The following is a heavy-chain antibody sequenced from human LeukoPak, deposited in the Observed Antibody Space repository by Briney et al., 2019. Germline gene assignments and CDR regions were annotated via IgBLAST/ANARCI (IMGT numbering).Heavy chain of an antibody. CDR2: TYYSGST. Sequence: SETLSLTCTVSGGSISSYYWSWIRQPPGKGLEWIGYTYYSGSTYYNPSLKSRVTISVDTSKNQFSLKLSSVTAADTAVYYCARAVLDYSTLYYFDYWGQGTLVTVSS. D-gene: IGHD4-11*01. V-gene: IGHV4-59*12. CDR1: GGSISSYY. CDR3: ARAVLDYSTLYYFDY. J-gene: IGHJ4*02.